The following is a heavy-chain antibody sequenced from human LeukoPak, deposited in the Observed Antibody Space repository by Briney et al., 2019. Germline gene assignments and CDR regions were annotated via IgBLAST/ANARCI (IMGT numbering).Heavy chain of an antibody. CDR1: GFTFSSYG. D-gene: IGHD3-10*01. J-gene: IGHJ4*02. Sequence: GRSLRLSCAASGFTFSSYGMHWVRQAPGKGLEWVAVISYDGSNKYYADSVKGRFTISRDNSKNTLYLQMNSLRAEDTAVYYCAKSYKSGSYYLYFDYWGQGTLVTVSS. CDR2: ISYDGSNK. CDR3: AKSYKSGSYYLYFDY. V-gene: IGHV3-30*18.